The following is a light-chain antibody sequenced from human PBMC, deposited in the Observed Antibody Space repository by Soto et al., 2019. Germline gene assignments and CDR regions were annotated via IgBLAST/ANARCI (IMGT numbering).Light chain of an antibody. V-gene: IGKV3-11*01. CDR2: DAS. J-gene: IGKJ2*01. CDR3: QQRSNWPPNT. Sequence: EIVLTQSPATLSFSPGERATLSCRASQGVSSYLAWYQQKPGQAPRLLIYDASNRATGIPARFSGSASGTDFTLTISSLEPEDFAVYYCQQRSNWPPNTFGQGTKLEIK. CDR1: QGVSSY.